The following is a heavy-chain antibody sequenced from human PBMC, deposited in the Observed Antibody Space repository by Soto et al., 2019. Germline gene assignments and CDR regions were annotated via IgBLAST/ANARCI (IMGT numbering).Heavy chain of an antibody. CDR1: GGSVGSGSYY. Sequence: PSETLSLTCTVSGGSVGSGSYYWSWIRQPPGKGLEWIGYIYYSGSTNYNPSLKSRVTISVDTSKNQFSLKLSSVTAADTAVYYCARVAITGTTLFDYWGQGTLVTVSS. V-gene: IGHV4-61*01. CDR3: ARVAITGTTLFDY. J-gene: IGHJ4*02. D-gene: IGHD1-7*01. CDR2: IYYSGST.